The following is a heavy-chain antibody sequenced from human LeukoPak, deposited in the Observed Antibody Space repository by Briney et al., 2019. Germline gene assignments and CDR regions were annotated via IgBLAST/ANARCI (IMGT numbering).Heavy chain of an antibody. Sequence: PGGSLRLSRAVSGLTFSDYSMTWVRQAPGKGLFWVSGISAGGGSTYYADSVKGRFTISRDNSRNTLYLQMNSLRAEDTAVYYCAKDAAGPEYWGQGTLVTVSS. CDR3: AKDAAGPEY. CDR2: ISAGGGST. V-gene: IGHV3-23*01. D-gene: IGHD6-13*01. J-gene: IGHJ4*02. CDR1: GLTFSDYS.